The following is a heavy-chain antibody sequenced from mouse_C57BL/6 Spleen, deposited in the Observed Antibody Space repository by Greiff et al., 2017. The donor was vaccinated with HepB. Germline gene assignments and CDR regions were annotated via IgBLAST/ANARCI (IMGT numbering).Heavy chain of an antibody. Sequence: VQLQQPGTELVKPGASVKLSCKASGYTFTSYWMHWVKQRPGQGLEWIGNINPSNGVTNYNEKLKGKATLTVDKSTSKLYMQLSSLTSEDSAVYYCARGGPRLYFYVWGTGTTVTVAS. CDR1: GYTFTSYW. CDR3: ARGGPRLYFYV. CDR2: INPSNGVT. J-gene: IGHJ1*03. D-gene: IGHD3-3*01. V-gene: IGHV1-53*01.